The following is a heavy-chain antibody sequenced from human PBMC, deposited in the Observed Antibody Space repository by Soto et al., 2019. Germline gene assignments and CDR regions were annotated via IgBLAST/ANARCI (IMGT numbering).Heavy chain of an antibody. V-gene: IGHV1-18*01. J-gene: IGHJ5*02. CDR1: GYTFTSYG. D-gene: IGHD3-9*01. CDR3: ARDLSPNYDILTGPNWFDP. CDR2: ISAYNGNT. Sequence: QVPLVQSGAEVKKPGASVKVSCKASGYTFTSYGISWVRQAPGQGLEWMGWISAYNGNTNYAQKLQGRVTMTTDTSTSTAYMELRSLRSDDTAVYYCARDLSPNYDILTGPNWFDPWGQGTLVTVSS.